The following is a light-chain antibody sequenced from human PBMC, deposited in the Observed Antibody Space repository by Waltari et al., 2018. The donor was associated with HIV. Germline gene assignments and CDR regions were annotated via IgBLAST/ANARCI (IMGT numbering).Light chain of an antibody. CDR1: SSNIGAGYD. CDR2: GNS. Sequence: QSVLTQPPSVSGAPGQRVTISCTGSSSNIGAGYDVHWYQHLPGTAPKLLIYGNSNRPSGVPDRLSGSKSGTSASLAITGLQAEDEADYYCQSYDSSLSGSWVFGGGTKLTVL. V-gene: IGLV1-40*01. J-gene: IGLJ3*02. CDR3: QSYDSSLSGSWV.